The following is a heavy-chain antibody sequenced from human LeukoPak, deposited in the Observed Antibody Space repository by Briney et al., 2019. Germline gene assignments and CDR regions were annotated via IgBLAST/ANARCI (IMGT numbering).Heavy chain of an antibody. J-gene: IGHJ6*02. Sequence: PSETLSLTCTVSGGSISSYYWSWIRLPPGKGLEWIGYIYYSGSTNYNPSLKSRVTISVDTSKNQFSLKLSSVTAADTAVYYCARVEYYYGSGSYSNYYYYGMDVWGQGTTVTVSS. V-gene: IGHV4-59*01. CDR2: IYYSGST. D-gene: IGHD3-10*01. CDR3: ARVEYYYGSGSYSNYYYYGMDV. CDR1: GGSISSYY.